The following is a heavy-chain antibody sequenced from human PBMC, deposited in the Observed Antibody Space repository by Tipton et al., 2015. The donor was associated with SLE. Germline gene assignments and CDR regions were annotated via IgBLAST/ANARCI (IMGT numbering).Heavy chain of an antibody. V-gene: IGHV4-4*08. CDR3: ARDTEAELDY. CDR1: SGSISINY. J-gene: IGHJ4*02. Sequence: TLSLTCTVSSGSISINYWSWIRQPPGKGLEWIGYISNSGSTNYNPSLKSRVTISVDTSKNQFSLKLSSVTAADTAVYYCARDTEAELDYWGQGTLVTVSS. D-gene: IGHD2-8*02. CDR2: ISNSGST.